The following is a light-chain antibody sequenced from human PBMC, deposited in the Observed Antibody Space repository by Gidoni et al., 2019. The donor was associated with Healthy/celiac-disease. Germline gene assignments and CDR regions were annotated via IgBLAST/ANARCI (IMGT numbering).Light chain of an antibody. J-gene: IGLJ2*01. CDR2: EVS. Sequence: HSALTQPASVSGSPGQPITISCTGTSSDVGGYNYVSWYQQHPGKATKLMIYEVSNRPSGVSNRFSGSKSGNTASLTISGLQAEDEADYYCSSYTSSSTLVFGGGTKLTVL. V-gene: IGLV2-14*01. CDR1: SSDVGGYNY. CDR3: SSYTSSSTLV.